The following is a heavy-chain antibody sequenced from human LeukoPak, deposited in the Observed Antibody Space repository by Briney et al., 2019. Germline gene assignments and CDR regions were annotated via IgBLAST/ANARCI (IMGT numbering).Heavy chain of an antibody. D-gene: IGHD4-17*01. CDR2: INSDGRST. V-gene: IGHV3-74*01. CDR1: GFTFSSYG. J-gene: IGHJ3*02. Sequence: GGSLRLSCAASGFTFSSYGMHWVRQDPGKGLVWVSRINSDGRSTNYADSVKGRFTISRDNAKNTLYLQMNSLRAEDTAVYYCTFSSYGDHVGVDAFDIWGQGTMVTVSS. CDR3: TFSSYGDHVGVDAFDI.